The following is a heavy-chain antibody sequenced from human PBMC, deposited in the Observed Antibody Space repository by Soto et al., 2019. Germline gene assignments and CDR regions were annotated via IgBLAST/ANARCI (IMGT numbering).Heavy chain of an antibody. D-gene: IGHD3-10*01. Sequence: PSETLSLTCTVSGGSISSYYWSWIRQPPGKGLEWIGYIYYSGSTNYNPSLKSRVTISVDTSKNQFSLKLSSVTAADTAVYYCARIWFGGNNWFDPWFDPWGQGTLVTVSS. CDR3: ARIWFGGNNWFDPWFDP. CDR2: IYYSGST. V-gene: IGHV4-59*01. J-gene: IGHJ5*02. CDR1: GGSISSYY.